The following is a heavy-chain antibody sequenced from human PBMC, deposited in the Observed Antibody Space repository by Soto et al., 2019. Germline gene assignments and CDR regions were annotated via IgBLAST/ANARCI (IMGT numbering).Heavy chain of an antibody. CDR3: AREYDDYVWGSYRTSEAFDY. V-gene: IGHV3-48*02. CDR2: ISSSSSTI. Sequence: GGSLRLSCAASGFTFSSYGMHWVRQAPGKGLEWVSYISSSSSTIYYADSVKGRFTISRDNSKNSLYLQMNSLRDEDTAVYYSAREYDDYVWGSYRTSEAFDYWGQGTLVTVSS. CDR1: GFTFSSYG. D-gene: IGHD3-16*02. J-gene: IGHJ4*02.